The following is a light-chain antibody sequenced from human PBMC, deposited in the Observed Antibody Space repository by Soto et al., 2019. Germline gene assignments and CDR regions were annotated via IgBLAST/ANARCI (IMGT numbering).Light chain of an antibody. J-gene: IGKJ1*01. CDR3: QQYGSSPRT. CDR2: GAS. V-gene: IGKV3-20*01. Sequence: EIVLTQSPGTLSLSPGERVTVSCRASQSVSSSYLAWYQQKPGQAPRLLIYGASSRATGIPDRFSGSGSGTDLTLTISRPESEDFAVYFCQQYGSSPRTFGQGTKVEIK. CDR1: QSVSSSY.